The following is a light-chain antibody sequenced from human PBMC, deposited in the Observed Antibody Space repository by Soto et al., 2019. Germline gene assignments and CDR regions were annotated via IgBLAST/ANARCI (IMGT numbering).Light chain of an antibody. CDR3: TSYRNSNTHVI. CDR2: EVS. CDR1: SSDVGGYNY. Sequence: QSVLTQPASVSGSPGQSITISCTGTSSDVGGYNYVSWYQQHPGKAPKLIIYEVSNRPSGVSNRFSGSKSGNTASLTIYGLQAEDEADYFCTSYRNSNTHVIFGGGTQLTVL. J-gene: IGLJ7*01. V-gene: IGLV2-14*01.